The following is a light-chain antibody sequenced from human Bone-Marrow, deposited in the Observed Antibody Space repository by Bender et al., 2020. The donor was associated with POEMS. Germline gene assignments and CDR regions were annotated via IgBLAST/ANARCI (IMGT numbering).Light chain of an antibody. CDR1: SSDVGASDY. CDR3: SSYAGSNSYI. Sequence: QSALAQPASVSGSPGQSITISCAGTSSDVGASDYISWYQHHPGKAPKLIIFEVRRRPSGVPDRFSGSKSGNTASLTVAGLQSEDEADYYCSSYAGSNSYIFGSGTTVTVL. CDR2: EVR. J-gene: IGLJ1*01. V-gene: IGLV2-8*01.